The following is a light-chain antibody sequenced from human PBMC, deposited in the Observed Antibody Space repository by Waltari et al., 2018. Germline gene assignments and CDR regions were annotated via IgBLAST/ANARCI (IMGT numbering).Light chain of an antibody. J-gene: IGKJ1*01. CDR1: QSLLDSEDGNTY. V-gene: IGKV2-40*01. CDR2: EVS. Sequence: DIVMTQTPLSLPVTLGAPASISCRSSQSLLDSEDGNTYLDWYLQKPGQSPQLLIYEVSNRASGVPDRFSGSGSDTECTLKISRVEAEDVGVYYCMQGIEYPPTFGQGTKVEIK. CDR3: MQGIEYPPT.